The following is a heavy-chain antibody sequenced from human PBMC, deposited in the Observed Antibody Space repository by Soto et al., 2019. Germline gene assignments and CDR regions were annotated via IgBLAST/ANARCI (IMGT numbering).Heavy chain of an antibody. CDR2: ISYDGSNK. J-gene: IGHJ4*02. CDR1: GFTFSSYA. D-gene: IGHD5-12*01. CDR3: AREGRTLEMATITGFDY. V-gene: IGHV3-30-3*01. Sequence: QVQLVESGGGVVQPGRSLRLSCAASGFTFSSYAMHWVRQAPGKGLEWVAVISYDGSNKYYADSVKGRFTISRDNSKNTLYLQMNSLRAEDTAVYYCAREGRTLEMATITGFDYWGQGTLVTVSS.